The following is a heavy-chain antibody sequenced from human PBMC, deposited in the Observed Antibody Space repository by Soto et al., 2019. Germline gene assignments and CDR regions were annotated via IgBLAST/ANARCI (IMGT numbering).Heavy chain of an antibody. CDR3: ARHAGGLSTIAS. Sequence: TLSPTFTFSFVSIISHFYYWFVMLQPPGKGLEWIGTIYYSGTTFYNPSLKSRVTISVDTSKNQLSLKLSSVTAADTAVYYCARHAGGLSTIASWAKGTL. V-gene: IGHV4-39*01. D-gene: IGHD1-26*01. CDR1: FVSIISHFYY. CDR2: IYYSGTT. J-gene: IGHJ4*02.